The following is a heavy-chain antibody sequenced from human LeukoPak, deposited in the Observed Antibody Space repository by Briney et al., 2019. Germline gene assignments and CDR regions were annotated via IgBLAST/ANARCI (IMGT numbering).Heavy chain of an antibody. CDR3: AKNGPPGYSSGLNWFDP. CDR2: FSGTGGDT. J-gene: IGHJ5*02. Sequence: GGTLRLSCAASGFTVSSYGMTWVRQAPGKGLEWVSSFSGTGGDTYYADSVKGRFNISRDNSKNTLYLQMNSLRAEDTAVYYCAKNGPPGYSSGLNWFDPWGQGTLVTVSS. CDR1: GFTVSSYG. D-gene: IGHD6-19*01. V-gene: IGHV3-23*01.